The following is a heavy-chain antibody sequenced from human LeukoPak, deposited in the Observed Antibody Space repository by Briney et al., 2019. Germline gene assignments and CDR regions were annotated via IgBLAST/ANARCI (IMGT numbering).Heavy chain of an antibody. D-gene: IGHD3-9*01. CDR1: GFTFSSYG. J-gene: IGHJ6*03. CDR2: IRCDGSNK. CDR3: AKSPPGWLLPYYMDV. V-gene: IGHV3-30*02. Sequence: PGGSLRLSCAASGFTFSSYGMHWVRQAPGKGLEWVAFIRCDGSNKYYADSVKGRFTISRDNSKNTLYLQMNSLRAEDTAVYYCAKSPPGWLLPYYMDVWGKGTTVTVSS.